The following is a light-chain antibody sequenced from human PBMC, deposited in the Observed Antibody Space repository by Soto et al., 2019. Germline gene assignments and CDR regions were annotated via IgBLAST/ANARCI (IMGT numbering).Light chain of an antibody. V-gene: IGKV3-20*01. CDR1: QSVSSSY. CDR2: GAS. Sequence: EIVLTQSRGTLSLSPGERATLSCRASQSVSSSYLAWYQQKPGQAPRLLIYGASSRATSIPDRFSGSGSGTDFTLTISRLEPEDFAVYYCQQYGSSPLITFGQGTRLEIK. J-gene: IGKJ5*01. CDR3: QQYGSSPLIT.